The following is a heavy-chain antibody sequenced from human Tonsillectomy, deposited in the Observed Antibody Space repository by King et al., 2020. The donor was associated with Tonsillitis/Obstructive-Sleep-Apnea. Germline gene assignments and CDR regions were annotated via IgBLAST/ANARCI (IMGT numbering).Heavy chain of an antibody. CDR2: IIAYNGNT. CDR3: AMVHYDILTGYPSHYFDY. V-gene: IGHV1-18*01. J-gene: IGHJ4*02. Sequence: QLVQSGSEVKKPGASVKVSCKSSVYTFTSYGIIWVRQAPGQGLEWMGWIIAYNGNTTYAQRLQGGVTMTTDTSTSTAYMELRSLRSDDTSVYYCAMVHYDILTGYPSHYFDYWGQGTLVTVSS. D-gene: IGHD3-9*01. CDR1: VYTFTSYG.